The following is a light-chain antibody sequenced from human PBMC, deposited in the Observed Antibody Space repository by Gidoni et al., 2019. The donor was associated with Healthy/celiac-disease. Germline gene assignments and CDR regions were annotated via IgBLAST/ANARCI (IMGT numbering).Light chain of an antibody. CDR2: DAY. CDR1: QSVCGY. V-gene: IGKV3-11*01. Sequence: PARRSLVPEERAPLSCGDSQSVCGYLAWYLQKPGQAPRLLFYDAYHRSTGIPARCCGSGSVTDFTLSICSLEPEDFAVYFCQQRSNWSYTFGQGTKVEIK. CDR3: QQRSNWSYT. J-gene: IGKJ2*01.